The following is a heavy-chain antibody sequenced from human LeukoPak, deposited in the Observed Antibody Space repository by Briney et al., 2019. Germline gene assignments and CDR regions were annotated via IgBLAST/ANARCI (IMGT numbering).Heavy chain of an antibody. CDR3: ARITGGYSSSL. D-gene: IGHD6-6*01. CDR2: IYYSGST. V-gene: IGHV4-59*01. CDR1: GGSISSYY. J-gene: IGHJ4*02. Sequence: SETQSLTCTVSGGSISSYYWGWIRHPPGKGLKWIGYIYYSGSTNYNPSLKSRVTISVDTSKNQFSLRLSSVTAADTAVYYCARITGGYSSSLWGQGTLVTVSS.